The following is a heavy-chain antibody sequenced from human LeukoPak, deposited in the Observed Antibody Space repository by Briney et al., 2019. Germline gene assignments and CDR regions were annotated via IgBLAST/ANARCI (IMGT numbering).Heavy chain of an antibody. CDR1: GFTVSSSY. Sequence: GGSLRLSCAASGFTVSSSYMSWVRQAPGKGLEWVSVIYSGGSAYYADSVKGRFTISRDKSKNTLFLLMNSLRAEDTAVYYCARDHRGTPGAFDIWGQGTMVTVSS. J-gene: IGHJ3*02. CDR3: ARDHRGTPGAFDI. V-gene: IGHV3-53*01. CDR2: IYSGGSA. D-gene: IGHD1-14*01.